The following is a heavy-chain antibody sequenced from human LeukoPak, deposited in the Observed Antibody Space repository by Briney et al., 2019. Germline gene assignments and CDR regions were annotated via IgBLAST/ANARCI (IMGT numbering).Heavy chain of an antibody. CDR3: AAVGYCSSTSCYTYY. CDR2: IVVGSGNT. Sequence: TSVKVSCKASGFTFTSSAMQWVRQARGQRLEWIGWIVVGSGNTNYAQKFQERATITRDMSTSTAYMELSSLRSEDTAVYYCAAVGYCSSTSCYTYYWGQGTLVTVSS. V-gene: IGHV1-58*02. J-gene: IGHJ4*02. CDR1: GFTFTSSA. D-gene: IGHD2-2*02.